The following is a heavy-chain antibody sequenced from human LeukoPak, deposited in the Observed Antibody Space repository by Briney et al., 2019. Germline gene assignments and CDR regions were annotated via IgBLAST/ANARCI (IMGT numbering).Heavy chain of an antibody. Sequence: GGSLRLSCAASGFTFSSSGMHWIRQAPGKGLVWVSRINTDGSNTTYADSVKGRFSISRDNAKNTLYLQMNSLGAEDTAVYYCARSGRTSSFDMWSQGTMVTVSS. CDR2: INTDGSNT. CDR1: GFTFSSSG. D-gene: IGHD3-10*01. CDR3: ARSGRTSSFDM. J-gene: IGHJ3*02. V-gene: IGHV3-74*01.